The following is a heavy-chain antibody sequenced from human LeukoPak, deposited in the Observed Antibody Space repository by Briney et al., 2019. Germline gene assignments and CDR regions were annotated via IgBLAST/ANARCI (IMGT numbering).Heavy chain of an antibody. V-gene: IGHV5-51*01. CDR1: GYSFTSYW. D-gene: IGHD6-13*01. CDR3: ASVYSSTSWDY. J-gene: IGHJ4*02. CDR2: IFPAGSDT. Sequence: GESLKISCKGSGYSFTSYWIGWVRQMPGKGLEWMGVIFPAGSDTRYSPSFQGQVTISADKSISTAYLQWSSLKASDTAMYYCASVYSSTSWDYWGQGTLVTVSS.